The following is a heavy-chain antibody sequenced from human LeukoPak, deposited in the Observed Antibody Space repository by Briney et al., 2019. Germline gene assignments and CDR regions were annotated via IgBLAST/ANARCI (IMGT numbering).Heavy chain of an antibody. CDR1: GYTFTGYY. Sequence: ASVKVSCKASGYTFTGYYMHWVRQAPGQGLEWMGWINPNSGGTNYAQKFQGRVTMTRDTSISTAYMELSRLRSDDTAVYYCARAVSELPTYNDYWGQGTLVTVSS. CDR3: ARAVSELPTYNDY. CDR2: INPNSGGT. V-gene: IGHV1-2*02. J-gene: IGHJ4*02. D-gene: IGHD1-1*01.